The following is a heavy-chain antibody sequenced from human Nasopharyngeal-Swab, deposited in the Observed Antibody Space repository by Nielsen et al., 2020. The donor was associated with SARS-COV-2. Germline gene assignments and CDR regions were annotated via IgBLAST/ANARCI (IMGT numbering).Heavy chain of an antibody. Sequence: LSCAPSGFTFSPYWMTWVRQAPGKGLEWVANVKQDGTEKYFVDSVKGRFTISRDNAKNSLYLHMNSLRAEDTAVYYCARDEILDYWGQGTLVTVSS. D-gene: IGHD2/OR15-2a*01. CDR1: GFTFSPYW. J-gene: IGHJ4*02. V-gene: IGHV3-7*01. CDR3: ARDEILDY. CDR2: VKQDGTEK.